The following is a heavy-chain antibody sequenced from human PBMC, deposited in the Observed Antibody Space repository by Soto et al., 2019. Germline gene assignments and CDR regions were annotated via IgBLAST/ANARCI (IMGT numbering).Heavy chain of an antibody. V-gene: IGHV3-30*19. CDR3: ARWGTTGGLDV. CDR1: GFTFRSYV. D-gene: IGHD3-16*01. CDR2: TSYDGSDK. J-gene: IGHJ1*01. Sequence: QVHLVESGGGVVQPGTSLRVSCVGSGFTFRSYVIHWVRQAPGKGLEWVARTSYDGSDKYYGDSVRGRFTISRDNSRNTVDLQMDSLRLEDTALYYCARWGTTGGLDVWGQGTLVSVS.